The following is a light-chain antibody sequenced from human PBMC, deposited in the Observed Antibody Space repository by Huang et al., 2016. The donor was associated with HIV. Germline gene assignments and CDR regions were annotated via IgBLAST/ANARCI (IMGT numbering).Light chain of an antibody. CDR3: QQRSAWPLT. V-gene: IGKV3-11*01. CDR1: QSVRSY. J-gene: IGKJ4*01. Sequence: EIVLTQSPATLSLSPGERATLSCRASQSVRSYLAWYQQKPGQAPRLRIYDASNRATGIPARFSVSGSGTDFTLTISNLQSEDFAVYYCQQRSAWPLTFGGGTKVEI. CDR2: DAS.